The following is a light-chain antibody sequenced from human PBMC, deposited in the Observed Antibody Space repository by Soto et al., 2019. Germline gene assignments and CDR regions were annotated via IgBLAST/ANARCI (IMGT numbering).Light chain of an antibody. J-gene: IGLJ2*01. Sequence: QSVLTQPPSASGTPGQRVTISCSGSSFNIGSNTVNWYQQLPGTAPSLLIYNNNHRPSGVPDRFSGSKSGTSASLAIVGLQSEDEADYYCAAWDDSLNVLFGGGTKLTVL. CDR1: SFNIGSNT. V-gene: IGLV1-44*01. CDR2: NNN. CDR3: AAWDDSLNVL.